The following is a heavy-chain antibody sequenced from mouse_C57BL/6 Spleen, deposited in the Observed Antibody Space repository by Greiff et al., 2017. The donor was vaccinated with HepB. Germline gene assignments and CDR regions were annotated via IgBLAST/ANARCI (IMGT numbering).Heavy chain of an antibody. V-gene: IGHV2-5*01. CDR2: IWRGGST. J-gene: IGHJ4*01. Sequence: QVQLKESGPGLVQPSQSLSITCTVSGFSLTSYGVHWVRQSPGKGLEWLGVIWRGGSTDYNAAFMSRLSITKDNSKSQVFFKMNSLQADDTAIYYCAKRGPYSNYGAMDYWGQGTSVTVSS. D-gene: IGHD2-5*01. CDR3: AKRGPYSNYGAMDY. CDR1: GFSLTSYG.